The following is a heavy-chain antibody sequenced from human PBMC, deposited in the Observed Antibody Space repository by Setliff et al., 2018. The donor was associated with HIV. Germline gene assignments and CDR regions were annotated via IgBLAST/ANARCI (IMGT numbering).Heavy chain of an antibody. J-gene: IGHJ4*02. Sequence: SETLSLTCAVYGGSFSGYYWSWIRQPPGKGLEWIGEINDNGSTNYNPSLMSRLTMSVDSSKNQFSLSLSSVTAADTAVYYCARLPDINSWPFDYWARGTLVTVSS. CDR1: GGSFSGYY. CDR2: INDNGST. V-gene: IGHV4-34*01. CDR3: ARLPDINSWPFDY. D-gene: IGHD6-13*01.